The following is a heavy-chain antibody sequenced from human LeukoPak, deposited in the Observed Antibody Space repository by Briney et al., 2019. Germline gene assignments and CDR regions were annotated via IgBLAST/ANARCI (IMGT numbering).Heavy chain of an antibody. CDR3: ARGATYAYYQDY. CDR1: GFTVSSNY. V-gene: IGHV3-53*01. J-gene: IGHJ4*02. CDR2: IYSGGST. Sequence: PGGSLRLSCAASGFTVSSNYMSWVRQAPGKGLEWVSVIYSGGSTYYADSVKGRFTISRDNAKNTLYLQMNSLRAEDTAVYYCARGATYAYYQDYWGQGTLVTVSS. D-gene: IGHD1-26*01.